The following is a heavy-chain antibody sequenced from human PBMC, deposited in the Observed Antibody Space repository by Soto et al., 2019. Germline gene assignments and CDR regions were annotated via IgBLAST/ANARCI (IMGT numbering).Heavy chain of an antibody. V-gene: IGHV4-31*03. CDR1: GGSVTGGGYY. D-gene: IGHD6-6*01. CDR2: IYHTGST. CDR3: AGIPARSMFDY. J-gene: IGHJ4*02. Sequence: QVQLQESGPGLVKPSQTLSLICSVSGGSVTGGGYYWSWIRQLPGKGLEWIGYIYHTGSTFYNPSLKSRVTRSLDTSKSQFSLKLTSVTAADTAMYYCAGIPARSMFDYWGKGSLVTVSS.